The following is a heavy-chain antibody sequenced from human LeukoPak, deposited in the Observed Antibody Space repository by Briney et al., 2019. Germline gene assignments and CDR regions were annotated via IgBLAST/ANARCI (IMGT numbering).Heavy chain of an antibody. CDR1: EFTFSAYW. CDR3: ARGPNSNWSGLDF. J-gene: IGHJ4*02. CDR2: ISPTGSTT. D-gene: IGHD6-6*01. V-gene: IGHV3-74*01. Sequence: GGSLRLSCAASEFTFSAYWMHWARQLPGKGLVWVSRISPTGSTTSYADSVKGRFTVSRDNAKNTLYLQVNNLRAEDTAVYYCARGPNSNWSGLDFWGQGTLLTVSS.